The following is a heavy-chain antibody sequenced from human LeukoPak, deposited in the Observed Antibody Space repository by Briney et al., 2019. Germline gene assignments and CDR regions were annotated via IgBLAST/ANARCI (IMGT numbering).Heavy chain of an antibody. CDR2: ISAYNGNT. CDR3: ARSRYYDFWSGPYYFDY. CDR1: GYTFTSYG. Sequence: GASVKVSCKASGYTFTSYGISWVRQAPGQGLEWMGWISAYNGNTNYAQKLQGRVTMTTDTSTSTAYMELRSLRSDDTAVYYCARSRYYDFWSGPYYFDYWGQGTLVTVSS. V-gene: IGHV1-18*01. D-gene: IGHD3-3*01. J-gene: IGHJ4*02.